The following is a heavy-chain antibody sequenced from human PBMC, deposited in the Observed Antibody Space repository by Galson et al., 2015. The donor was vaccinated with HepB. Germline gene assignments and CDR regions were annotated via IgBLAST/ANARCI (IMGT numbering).Heavy chain of an antibody. CDR2: IIPIFGTA. CDR1: GGTFSSYA. J-gene: IGHJ4*02. V-gene: IGHV1-69*13. Sequence: SVKVSCKASGGTFSSYAISWVRQAPGQGLEWMGGIIPIFGTANYAQKFQGRVTITADESTSTAYMELSSLRSEDTAVYYCAREFRYFWSGYSPWYFDYWGQGTLVTVSS. D-gene: IGHD3-3*01. CDR3: AREFRYFWSGYSPWYFDY.